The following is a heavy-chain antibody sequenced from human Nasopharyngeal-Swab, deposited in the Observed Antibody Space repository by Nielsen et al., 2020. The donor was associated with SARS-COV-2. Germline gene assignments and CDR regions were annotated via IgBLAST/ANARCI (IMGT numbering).Heavy chain of an antibody. J-gene: IGHJ5*02. D-gene: IGHD2-2*01. V-gene: IGHV4-61*01. CDR3: ARVVIVGYCSSTSCWAFDP. Sequence: SETLSLTCTVSGYSISSSYYWSWIRQPPGKGLEWIGYIYYSGSTNYNPSLKSRVTISVDTSKNQFSLKLSSVTAADTAVYYCARVVIVGYCSSTSCWAFDPWGQGTLVTVSS. CDR2: IYYSGST. CDR1: GYSISSSYY.